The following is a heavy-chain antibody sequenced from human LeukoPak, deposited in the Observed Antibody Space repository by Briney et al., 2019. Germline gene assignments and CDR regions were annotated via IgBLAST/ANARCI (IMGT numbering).Heavy chain of an antibody. CDR3: ARAPRGIAVAGTLDY. J-gene: IGHJ4*02. V-gene: IGHV4-59*01. CDR2: IYYSGST. Sequence: ASETLSLTCTVSGGSISSYYWSWIRQPPGKGLEWIGYIYYSGSTNYNPSLKSRVTISVDTSKNQFSLKLSSVTAADTAVYYCARAPRGIAVAGTLDYGGQEPLVTVP. D-gene: IGHD6-19*01. CDR1: GGSISSYY.